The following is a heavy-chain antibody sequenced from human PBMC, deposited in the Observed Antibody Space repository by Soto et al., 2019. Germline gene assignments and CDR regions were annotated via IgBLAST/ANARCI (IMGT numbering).Heavy chain of an antibody. CDR1: GFTFSRYW. Sequence: GGSLRLSCAGSGFTFSRYWMRWVRQAPGKGLEWVANIKQDGSEKYYVDSVRGRFTASRDNAQNSQYLQMNTLRAEDTAVYYCARGHDFSFDYWGQGILVTVSS. CDR2: IKQDGSEK. J-gene: IGHJ4*02. V-gene: IGHV3-7*01. D-gene: IGHD1-1*01. CDR3: ARGHDFSFDY.